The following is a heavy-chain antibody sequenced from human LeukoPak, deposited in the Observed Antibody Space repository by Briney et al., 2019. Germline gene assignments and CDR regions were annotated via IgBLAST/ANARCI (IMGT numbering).Heavy chain of an antibody. CDR2: IYYSGST. Sequence: SETLSLTCTVSGGSISSYYWSWIGQPPGKGLEWIGYIYYSGSTNYNPSLKSRVTISVDTSKNQFSLKLSSVTAADTAVYYCARQKKGVRATGFDYWGQGTLVTVSS. J-gene: IGHJ4*02. V-gene: IGHV4-59*08. CDR1: GGSISSYY. CDR3: ARQKKGVRATGFDY. D-gene: IGHD1-26*01.